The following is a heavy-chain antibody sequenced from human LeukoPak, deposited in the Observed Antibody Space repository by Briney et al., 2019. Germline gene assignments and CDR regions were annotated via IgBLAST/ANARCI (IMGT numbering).Heavy chain of an antibody. Sequence: SETLSLTCTVSGGXISSYYWSWIRQPPGKGLEWIGYIFYSGSTNYNPSLESRVTISLDTSKNQFSLKLNSVTAADTAVYYCARTGYYGSGSSYYYGMDVWGQGTTVTVSS. CDR1: GGXISSYY. D-gene: IGHD3-10*01. CDR2: IFYSGST. V-gene: IGHV4-59*08. J-gene: IGHJ6*02. CDR3: ARTGYYGSGSSYYYGMDV.